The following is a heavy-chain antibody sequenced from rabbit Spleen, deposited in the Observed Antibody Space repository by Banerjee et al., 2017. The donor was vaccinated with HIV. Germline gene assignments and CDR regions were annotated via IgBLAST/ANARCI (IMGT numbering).Heavy chain of an antibody. V-gene: IGHV1S45*01. CDR2: INTATGKA. J-gene: IGHJ4*01. CDR3: ARDLVGVIGWNFNL. Sequence: QEQLVESGGGLVKPEGSLTLTCKASGFSFSDRDVMCWVRQAPGKGLVWIACINTATGKAVYASWAKGRFTISKTSSNTVTLQMTSLTAADTATCFCARDLVGVIGWNFNLWGQGTLVTVS. CDR1: GFSFSDRDV. D-gene: IGHD1-1*01.